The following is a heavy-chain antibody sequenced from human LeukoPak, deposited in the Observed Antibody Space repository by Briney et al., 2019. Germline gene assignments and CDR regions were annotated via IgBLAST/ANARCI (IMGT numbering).Heavy chain of an antibody. CDR2: IYYSGST. CDR1: GGSISSYY. CDR3: ARGSSSWYGFDP. V-gene: IGHV4-59*01. Sequence: PSETLSLTCTVSGGSISSYYWSWIRQPPGKGLEWIGYIYYSGSTNYNPSLKSRVTISVDTSKNQFSLKLSSVTAADTAVYYCARGSSSWYGFDPWGQGTLVTVSS. J-gene: IGHJ5*02. D-gene: IGHD6-13*01.